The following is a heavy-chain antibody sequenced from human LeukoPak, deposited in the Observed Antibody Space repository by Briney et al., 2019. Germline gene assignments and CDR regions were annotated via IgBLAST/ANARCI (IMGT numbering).Heavy chain of an antibody. V-gene: IGHV4-59*12. Sequence: SETLSLTCTVSGGSISSYYWSWIRQPPGKGLEWIGYIYYSGSTNYNPSLKSRVTMSVDTSKNQFSLKLSSVTAADTAVYYCAREYDYVWGSYRYFDYWGQGTLVTVSS. D-gene: IGHD3-16*02. J-gene: IGHJ4*02. CDR1: GGSISSYY. CDR3: AREYDYVWGSYRYFDY. CDR2: IYYSGST.